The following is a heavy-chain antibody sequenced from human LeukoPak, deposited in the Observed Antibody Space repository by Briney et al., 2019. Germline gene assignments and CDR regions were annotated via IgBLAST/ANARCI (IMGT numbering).Heavy chain of an antibody. CDR2: ISYDGSNK. D-gene: IGHD3-22*01. J-gene: IGHJ3*02. Sequence: GRSLRLSCAASGFTFSSYAMHWVRQAPGKGLEWVAVISYDGSNKYYADSVKGRFTISRDNSKNTLYLQMNSLRAEDTAVYYCAREGDDSSGYLALDIWGQGTMVTVSS. CDR3: AREGDDSSGYLALDI. CDR1: GFTFSSYA. V-gene: IGHV3-30-3*01.